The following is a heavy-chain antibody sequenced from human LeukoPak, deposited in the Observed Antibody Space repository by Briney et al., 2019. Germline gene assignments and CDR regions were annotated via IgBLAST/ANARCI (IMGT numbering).Heavy chain of an antibody. Sequence: SETLSLTCTVSGGSISSSSYYWGWIRQPPGKGLEWIGSIYYSGSTYYNPSLKSRVTISVDTSKNQFSLRLTSVTAADTAVYYCARGLFYESGDDYYFGTFDYWGQGTLVTVSS. CDR1: GGSISSSSYY. D-gene: IGHD3-22*01. CDR3: ARGLFYESGDDYYFGTFDY. J-gene: IGHJ4*02. V-gene: IGHV4-39*07. CDR2: IYYSGST.